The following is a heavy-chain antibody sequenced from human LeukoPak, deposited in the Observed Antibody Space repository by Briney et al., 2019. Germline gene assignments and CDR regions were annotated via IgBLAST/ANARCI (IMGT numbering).Heavy chain of an antibody. CDR3: AKVHRAYDYDSGSYYDSGFDY. V-gene: IGHV3-53*01. Sequence: GGSLRLSCAASGFTVSSNYMSWVRQAPGKGLEWVSVIYSGGYTYYADSVKGRFTISRDNSKNTLYLQMNSLRAEDTAIYYCAKVHRAYDYDSGSYYDSGFDYWGQGTLVTVSS. CDR1: GFTVSSNY. CDR2: IYSGGYT. D-gene: IGHD3-10*01. J-gene: IGHJ4*02.